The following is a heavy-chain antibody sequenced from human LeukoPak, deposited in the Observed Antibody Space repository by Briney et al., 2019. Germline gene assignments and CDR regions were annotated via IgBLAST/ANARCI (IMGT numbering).Heavy chain of an antibody. D-gene: IGHD6-19*01. Sequence: PGGSLRLSCAASGFTFSSYGMHWVRQAPGKGLKWVAVISYDGSNKYYADSVKGRFTISRDNSKNTLYLQMNSLRAEDTAVYYCAKDVAVAHDGVDYWGQGTLVTVSS. CDR1: GFTFSSYG. V-gene: IGHV3-30*18. CDR3: AKDVAVAHDGVDY. CDR2: ISYDGSNK. J-gene: IGHJ4*02.